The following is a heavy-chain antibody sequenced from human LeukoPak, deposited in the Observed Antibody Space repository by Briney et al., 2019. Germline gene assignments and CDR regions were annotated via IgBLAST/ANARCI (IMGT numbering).Heavy chain of an antibody. V-gene: IGHV3-33*08. CDR1: GFTFSSYG. Sequence: PGGSLRLSCAASGFTFSSYGMHWVRQAPGKGLEWVAVIWYDGSNKYYADSVKGRFTISRDNSKNTLFLQMSSLRAEDTAVYYCILAAAGTEFDSWGQGSLVTVSS. CDR2: IWYDGSNK. J-gene: IGHJ4*02. D-gene: IGHD6-13*01. CDR3: ILAAAGTEFDS.